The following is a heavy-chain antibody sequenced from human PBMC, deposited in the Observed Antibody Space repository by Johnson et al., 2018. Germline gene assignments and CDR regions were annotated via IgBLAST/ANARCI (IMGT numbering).Heavy chain of an antibody. J-gene: IGHJ4*02. CDR3: ARCGGDCPSGFDS. CDR1: GFTFRSYD. Sequence: VQLVQSGGGVVQPGRSLRLSCAASGFTFRSYDMYWVRQAPGRGLQWVANINQDGRERYYLDSVKGQFTISRDNTKNSLSLLMNSLRVEDTAIDYCARCGGDCPSGFDSWGQGTLVTVSS. V-gene: IGHV3-7*01. CDR2: INQDGRER. D-gene: IGHD2-21*02.